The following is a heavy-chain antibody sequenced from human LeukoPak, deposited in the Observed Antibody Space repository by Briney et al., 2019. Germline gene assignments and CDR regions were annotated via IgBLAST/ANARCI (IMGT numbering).Heavy chain of an antibody. J-gene: IGHJ4*02. Sequence: ASVKVSCKASGYSFTDYYIHWVRQAPGQGLECMGWINPNTGGTNYAQKSQSRVTLTRNTSISTAYMELSRLRSDGTAVYYCARGYCSSPSCSSYGDYWTPLDYWGQGTLVTVSS. V-gene: IGHV1-2*02. CDR2: INPNTGGT. CDR1: GYSFTDYY. CDR3: ARGYCSSPSCSSYGDYWTPLDY. D-gene: IGHD2-2*01.